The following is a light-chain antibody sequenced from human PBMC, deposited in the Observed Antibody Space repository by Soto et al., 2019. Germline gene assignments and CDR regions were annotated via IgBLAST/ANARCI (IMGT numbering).Light chain of an antibody. Sequence: DIQMTQYPSSLSASVGDRVTITCRASQSISSYLNWYQQKPGKAPKLLIYAASSLQSGVPSRFSGSGSGTDFTLTISSLKPEDFATYYCQQRYSTPYTFGQGTKLEIK. CDR2: AAS. J-gene: IGKJ2*01. CDR1: QSISSY. CDR3: QQRYSTPYT. V-gene: IGKV1-39*01.